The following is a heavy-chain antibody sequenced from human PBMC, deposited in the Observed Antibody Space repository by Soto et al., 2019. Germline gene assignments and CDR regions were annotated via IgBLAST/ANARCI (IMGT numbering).Heavy chain of an antibody. J-gene: IGHJ4*02. CDR1: GYTFTSYA. CDR3: ARDKSVGWRLAPGFDY. CDR2: INAGNGNT. Sequence: ASVKVSCKASGYTFTSYAMHWVRQAPGQRLEWMGWINAGNGNTKYSQKFQGRVTITRDTSASTAYMELSSLRSEDTAVYYCARDKSVGWRLAPGFDYWGQGTLVTVSS. D-gene: IGHD2-15*01. V-gene: IGHV1-3*01.